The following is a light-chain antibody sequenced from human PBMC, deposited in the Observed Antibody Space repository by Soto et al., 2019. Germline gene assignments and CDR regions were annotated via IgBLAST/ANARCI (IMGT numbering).Light chain of an antibody. J-gene: IGLJ1*01. V-gene: IGLV2-14*01. CDR3: TAYTSSNTYV. Sequence: QSALTQPASVSGSPGQSIAISCTGTSSDVGGYNYVSWYQHHPGKAPKLMIYAVSNRPSGVSDRFSGSKSGSTASLTISGLQAEDEADYYCTAYTSSNTYVFXTGTKVTVL. CDR1: SSDVGGYNY. CDR2: AVS.